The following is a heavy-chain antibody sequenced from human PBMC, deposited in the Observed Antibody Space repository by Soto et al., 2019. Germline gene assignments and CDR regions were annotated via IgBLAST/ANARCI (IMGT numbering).Heavy chain of an antibody. D-gene: IGHD3-10*01. CDR3: ARSYGSGDYYYGMDV. CDR2: IDWDDDK. J-gene: IGHJ6*02. V-gene: IGHV2-70*01. Sequence: ESGPTLVNPTQTLTLTCTFSGFSLSTSGMCVSWIRQPPGKALEWLALIDWDDDKYYSTSLKTRLTISKDTSKNQVVLTMTNMDPVDTATYYCARSYGSGDYYYGMDVWGQGTTVTVSS. CDR1: GFSLSTSGMC.